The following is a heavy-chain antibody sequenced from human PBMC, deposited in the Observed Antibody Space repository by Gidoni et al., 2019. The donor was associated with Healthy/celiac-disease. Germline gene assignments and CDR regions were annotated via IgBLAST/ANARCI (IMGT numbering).Heavy chain of an antibody. Sequence: QVQLQESGSGLVKPSGTLSLTCAVAGGAISSRNWWSWVRQPPGKGMEWIGEIYNSGRTNYNPSLSSRVTISVNKSKNQFSLKLSSVAAADTAVYYCARDRDLYSSSWTRFDPWGQGTLVTVSS. D-gene: IGHD6-13*01. CDR3: ARDRDLYSSSWTRFDP. V-gene: IGHV4-4*02. J-gene: IGHJ5*02. CDR2: IYNSGRT. CDR1: GGAISSRNW.